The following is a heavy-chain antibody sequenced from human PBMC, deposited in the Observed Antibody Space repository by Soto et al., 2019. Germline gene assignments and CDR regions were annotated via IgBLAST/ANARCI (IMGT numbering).Heavy chain of an antibody. V-gene: IGHV3-48*02. CDR2: ISSSSSTI. J-gene: IGHJ4*02. CDR3: ARARPYYYDSSGPLDY. CDR1: GFTFSSYS. D-gene: IGHD3-22*01. Sequence: GGSLRLSCAASGFTFSSYSMNWVRQAPGKGLEWVSYISSSSSTIYYADSVKGRFTISRDNAKNSLYLQMNSLRDEDTAVYYCARARPYYYDSSGPLDYWGQGTLVTVSS.